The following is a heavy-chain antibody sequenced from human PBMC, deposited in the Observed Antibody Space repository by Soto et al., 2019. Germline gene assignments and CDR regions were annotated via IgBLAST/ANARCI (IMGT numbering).Heavy chain of an antibody. V-gene: IGHV4-38-2*02. CDR3: AREGPKGYFEIEP. CDR2: IYQSGNT. CDR1: NYSISSGYH. D-gene: IGHD1-26*01. Sequence: PSDTLSLTCIVSNYSISSGYHWGWIRQPPGKGLEGIGTIYQSGNTYQNPSLKSRVILSIDTSKNQFSLNLRNVTAADTAVYYCAREGPKGYFEIEPWGQGTLVTVSS. J-gene: IGHJ1*01.